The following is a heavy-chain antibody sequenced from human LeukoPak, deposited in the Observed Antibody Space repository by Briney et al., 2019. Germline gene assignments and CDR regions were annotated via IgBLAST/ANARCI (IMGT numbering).Heavy chain of an antibody. V-gene: IGHV4-30-4*07. D-gene: IGHD6-13*01. J-gene: IGHJ4*02. Sequence: SETLSLTCAVSGGSISSGRYSWSWIRQPPGKGLEWIGYIYYGGSTYYNPSLKSRVSISVYTSKNQFSLKLSSVTAADTAVYYCARGIAAAGPFLDYWGQGTLVTVSS. CDR1: GGSISSGRYS. CDR2: IYYGGST. CDR3: ARGIAAAGPFLDY.